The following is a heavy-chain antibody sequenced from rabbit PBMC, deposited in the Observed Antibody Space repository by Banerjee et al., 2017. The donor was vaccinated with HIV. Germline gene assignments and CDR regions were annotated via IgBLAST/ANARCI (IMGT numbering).Heavy chain of an antibody. J-gene: IGHJ4*01. CDR2: ILTGSSGST. CDR3: ARESTDWYYFNL. D-gene: IGHD7-1*01. CDR1: GFSFSSGYW. V-gene: IGHV1S45*01. Sequence: QEQLVEYGGDLVQPEGSLTLTCTASGFSFSSGYWICWVRQAPGQGLEWIGCILTGSSGSTYYATWVNGRFTISRSTRLNTVDLKMTSLTGADTATYFCARESTDWYYFNLWGQGTLVTVS.